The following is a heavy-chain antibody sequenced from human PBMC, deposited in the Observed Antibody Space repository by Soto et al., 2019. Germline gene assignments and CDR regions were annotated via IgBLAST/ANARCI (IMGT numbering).Heavy chain of an antibody. CDR1: GYTFTTYY. Sequence: QVQLVQSGAEVKKPGASVTVSCQASGYTFTTYYIHWVRQAPGQGLEWMGIINANTGSTSNAQKFQGRFTVTRDTSTSTVYMDLSSLSSEDTAVYFCARDPNFSLTFHYYGMDVWGQGTAVTVSS. V-gene: IGHV1-46*01. D-gene: IGHD7-27*01. J-gene: IGHJ6*02. CDR2: INANTGST. CDR3: ARDPNFSLTFHYYGMDV.